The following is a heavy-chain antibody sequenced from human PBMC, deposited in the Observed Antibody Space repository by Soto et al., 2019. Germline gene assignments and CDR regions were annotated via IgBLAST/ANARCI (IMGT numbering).Heavy chain of an antibody. V-gene: IGHV4-59*12. CDR1: GGSIGSYY. CDR2: IYYSGST. J-gene: IGHJ3*02. CDR3: ARDPTTAMNI. Sequence: SETLSLTCSVSGGSIGSYYWSWIRQPPGKGLEWIGYIYYSGSTYYNSSLKSRVTISLDTSKNQFSLKLSSVTAADTAVYYCARDPTTAMNIWGQGTMVTVSS. D-gene: IGHD5-18*01.